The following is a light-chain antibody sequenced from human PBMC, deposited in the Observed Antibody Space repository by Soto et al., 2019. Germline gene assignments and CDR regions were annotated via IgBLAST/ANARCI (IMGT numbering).Light chain of an antibody. J-gene: IGKJ5*01. CDR1: QSVPSR. Sequence: EIVMTQSPATLSESPGEDVTLSFRASQSVPSRIAWYQQKPDQAPSLLIYGASTRATGVPDRFSGTGSGTDFTLTISSLEPEDFAVYYCQQRSNWITFGQGTRLEIK. CDR2: GAS. CDR3: QQRSNWIT. V-gene: IGKV3-15*01.